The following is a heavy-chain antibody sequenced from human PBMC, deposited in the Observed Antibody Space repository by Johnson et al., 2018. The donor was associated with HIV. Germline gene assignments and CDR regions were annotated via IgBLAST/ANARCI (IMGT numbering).Heavy chain of an antibody. D-gene: IGHD1-26*01. J-gene: IGHJ3*02. CDR2: ILYRGSNK. Sequence: QVQLVESGGGVVQPGRSLRLSCAASGFTFSNYGMHWVRQAPGKGLEWVAVILYRGSNKYYADSVKGRFTISREHAKNTLYLQMNSLRAEDPAVYFCAKDLGGSYLGTISHAFDIWGQGTMVTVSS. CDR1: GFTFSNYG. V-gene: IGHV3-30*18. CDR3: AKDLGGSYLGTISHAFDI.